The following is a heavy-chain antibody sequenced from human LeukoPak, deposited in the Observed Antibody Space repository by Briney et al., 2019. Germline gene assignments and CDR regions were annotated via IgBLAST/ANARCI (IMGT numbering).Heavy chain of an antibody. CDR2: ISAYNGNT. Sequence: GASVKVSCKASGYTFTSYGISWVRQAPGQGLEWMGWISAYNGNTNYAQKLQGRVTMTTDTSTSTAYMELRSLRSDDTAVYYCARDNDILTGYYGDSYFDYWGQGTLVTVSS. J-gene: IGHJ4*02. CDR1: GYTFTSYG. V-gene: IGHV1-18*01. D-gene: IGHD3-9*01. CDR3: ARDNDILTGYYGDSYFDY.